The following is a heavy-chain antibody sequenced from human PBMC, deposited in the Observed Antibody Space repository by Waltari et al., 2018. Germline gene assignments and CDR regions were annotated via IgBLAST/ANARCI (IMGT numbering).Heavy chain of an antibody. CDR1: GFSFGDYA. D-gene: IGHD3-16*01. J-gene: IGHJ4*02. V-gene: IGHV3-49*04. Sequence: EVQLVESGGGLVQPGRSLRLSCRSSGFSFGDYAMTWVRQAPGKGWGWVGFIKSGTYGGTREYAAAVRGRFSISRDDSNSIAYLQMDSLQIEDTAVYYCSKWNSLLGTYFDFWGQGTLVTVSS. CDR3: SKWNSLLGTYFDF. CDR2: IKSGTYGGTR.